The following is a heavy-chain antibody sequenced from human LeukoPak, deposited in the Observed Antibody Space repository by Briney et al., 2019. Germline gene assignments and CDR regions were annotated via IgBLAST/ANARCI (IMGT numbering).Heavy chain of an antibody. CDR1: GGSISSRSYY. Sequence: SETLSLTCTVSGGSISSRSYYWGWIRQPPGKGLEWIGSIYYSGSTYYNPSLKSRVTISVDTSKNQFSLKLSSVTAADTAVYYCARHATTYYYDSSGYYYPYYFDYWGQGTLVTVSS. CDR3: ARHATTYYYDSSGYYYPYYFDY. CDR2: IYYSGST. V-gene: IGHV4-39*01. D-gene: IGHD3-22*01. J-gene: IGHJ4*02.